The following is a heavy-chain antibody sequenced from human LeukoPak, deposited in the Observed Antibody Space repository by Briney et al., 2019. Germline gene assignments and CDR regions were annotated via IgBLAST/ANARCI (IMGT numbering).Heavy chain of an antibody. V-gene: IGHV4-59*01. CDR1: GGSISSYY. CDR2: IYYSGST. J-gene: IGHJ4*02. Sequence: SETLSLTCTVSGGSISSYYWSWIRQPPGKGLEWIGYIYYSGSTNYNPSLKSRVTISVDTSKNQFSLKLSSVTAADTAVYYCARDGGYYPNYFDYWGQGTLVTVSS. CDR3: ARDGGYYPNYFDY. D-gene: IGHD3-22*01.